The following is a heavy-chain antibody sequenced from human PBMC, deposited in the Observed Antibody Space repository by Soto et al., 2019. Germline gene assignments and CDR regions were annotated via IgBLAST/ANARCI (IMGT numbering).Heavy chain of an antibody. J-gene: IGHJ4*02. CDR2: ISYEGIDK. CDR3: AKDAYFDSFYFDY. V-gene: IGHV3-30-3*01. D-gene: IGHD3-9*01. Sequence: QVLLVESGGGVDQPGRSLRLSCAASGFTFSGYAMHWVRQAPGKGLEWVAVISYEGIDKHYADSVKGRFSISRDESENTLYLQMNSLRAEDTAMYYCAKDAYFDSFYFDYWGQGTLVTVSS. CDR1: GFTFSGYA.